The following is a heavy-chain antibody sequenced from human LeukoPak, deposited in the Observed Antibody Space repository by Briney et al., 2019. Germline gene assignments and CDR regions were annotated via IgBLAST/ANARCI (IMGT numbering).Heavy chain of an antibody. D-gene: IGHD6-19*01. V-gene: IGHV3-21*01. J-gene: IGHJ3*02. CDR3: ARGGDSSGWYQNAFDI. CDR1: GFTFSSYS. Sequence: PGGFPRLSCAASGFTFSSYSMNWVRQAPGKGLEWVSSISSSSSYIYYADSVKGRFTISRDNAKNSLYLQMNSLRAEDTAVYYCARGGDSSGWYQNAFDIWGQGTMVTVSS. CDR2: ISSSSSYI.